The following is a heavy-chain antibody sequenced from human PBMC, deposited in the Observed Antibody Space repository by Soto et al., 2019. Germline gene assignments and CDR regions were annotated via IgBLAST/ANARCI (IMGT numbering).Heavy chain of an antibody. CDR1: GYSFTSYW. Sequence: GESLTISCKGSGYSFTSYWIGWVRQMPGKGLEWMGIIYPGDSDTRYSPSFQGQVTISADKSISTAYLQWSSLKASDTAMYYFARPRNYYDSSGYYYWFDPWGQGTLVTVSS. CDR3: ARPRNYYDSSGYYYWFDP. CDR2: IYPGDSDT. V-gene: IGHV5-51*01. D-gene: IGHD3-22*01. J-gene: IGHJ5*02.